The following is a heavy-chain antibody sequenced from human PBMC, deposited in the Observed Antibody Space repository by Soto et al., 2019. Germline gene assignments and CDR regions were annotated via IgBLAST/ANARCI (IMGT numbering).Heavy chain of an antibody. CDR1: GFTFDDYA. CDR3: AKGCPYDSIDIYDY. V-gene: IGHV3-9*01. Sequence: EVQLVESGGGLVQPGRSLRLSCAASGFTFDDYAMHWVRQAPGKGLEWVSSINWNSGFIGYADSVKGRFTISRDNAKNSLYLQMNSLSAEDTALNYCAKGCPYDSIDIYDYWGQGTLVTVSS. J-gene: IGHJ4*02. CDR2: INWNSGFI. D-gene: IGHD3-22*01.